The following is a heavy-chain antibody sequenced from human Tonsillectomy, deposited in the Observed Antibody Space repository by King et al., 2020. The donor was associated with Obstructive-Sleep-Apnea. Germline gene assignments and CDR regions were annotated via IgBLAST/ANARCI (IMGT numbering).Heavy chain of an antibody. D-gene: IGHD3-22*01. CDR1: GFTFSSYG. CDR3: ARDLNYDSSGYSH. V-gene: IGHV3-33*01. CDR2: IWDDGSNK. Sequence: VQLVESGGGVVQPGRSLRLSCAASGFTFSSYGMHWVRQAPGKGLEWVEVIWDDGSNKYYADSVKGRFTISRDNSKNTLYLQMNSLRAEDTAVYYCARDLNYDSSGYSHWGQGTLVTVSS. J-gene: IGHJ4*02.